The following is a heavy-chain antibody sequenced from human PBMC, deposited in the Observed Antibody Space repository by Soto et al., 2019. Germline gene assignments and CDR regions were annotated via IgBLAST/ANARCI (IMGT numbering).Heavy chain of an antibody. V-gene: IGHV3-30-3*01. J-gene: IGHJ4*02. CDR2: ISYDGSNK. CDR1: GFTFSSYS. Sequence: PGGSLRLSCAASGFTFSSYSMHWVRQAPGKGLEWVAVISYDGSNKYYADSVKGRFTISRDNSKNTLYLQMNSLRAEDTAVYYCARLPLRLGELSVPDYWGQGTLVTVSS. D-gene: IGHD3-16*02. CDR3: ARLPLRLGELSVPDY.